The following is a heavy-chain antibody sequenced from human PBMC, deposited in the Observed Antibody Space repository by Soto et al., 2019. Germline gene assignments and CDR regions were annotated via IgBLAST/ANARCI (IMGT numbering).Heavy chain of an antibody. CDR2: IWYDESNK. D-gene: IGHD5-12*01. J-gene: IGHJ6*02. CDR1: GFTFSSYG. Sequence: QVQLVESGGGVVQPGRSLRLSCAASGFTFSSYGMHWVRQAPGKGLEWVAVIWYDESNKYYADSVKGRFTISRDNSKNPLSLQMNSLRAEDTAVYYCARGYSGYDCMDVWGQGTTVTVSS. V-gene: IGHV3-33*01. CDR3: ARGYSGYDCMDV.